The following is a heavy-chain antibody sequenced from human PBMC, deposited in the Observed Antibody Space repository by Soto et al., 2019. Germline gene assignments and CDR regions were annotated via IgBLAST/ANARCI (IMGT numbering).Heavy chain of an antibody. Sequence: GGSLTLSCAASGFTFSSYEMNWVRQAPGKGLEWVSRISSSGSSKYYAESVKGRFTISRDNAKNSLYLQMTSLRAEETAVYYCACTYGSGYSPDLYYGMDVWGQGTTVTVSS. D-gene: IGHD3-3*01. CDR1: GFTFSSYE. CDR3: ACTYGSGYSPDLYYGMDV. J-gene: IGHJ6*02. CDR2: ISSSGSSK. V-gene: IGHV3-48*03.